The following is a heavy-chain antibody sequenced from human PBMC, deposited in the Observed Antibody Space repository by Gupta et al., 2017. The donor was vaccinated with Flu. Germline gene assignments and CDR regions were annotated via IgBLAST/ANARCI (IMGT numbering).Heavy chain of an antibody. Sequence: EVQLVESGGDLVQPGGSLRLACAASGFSFSRYWIHWVRQAPGKGLEWVSRIAGNGGRINYADSVKGRFTTSRDNAKNTLYLQMNSLRAEDAAVYYCSRLNEEEDLCGHGTLVTIS. CDR3: SRLNEEEDL. V-gene: IGHV3-74*01. CDR2: IAGNGGRI. J-gene: IGHJ2*01. CDR1: GFSFSRYW.